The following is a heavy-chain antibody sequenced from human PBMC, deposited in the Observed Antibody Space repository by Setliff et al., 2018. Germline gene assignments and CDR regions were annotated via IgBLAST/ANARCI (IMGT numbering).Heavy chain of an antibody. D-gene: IGHD3-10*01. Sequence: SETLSLTCTVSGGSLRGNAIFWGWIRQPPGKGLEWIGXXXXXXXXXXXXXXXXXVTXXXDTSRNQFSLKLSSVTAADTAVYYCARHVGSRGRGYNYYYYYMDVWGKGTTVTVSS. J-gene: IGHJ6*03. CDR1: GGSLRGNAIF. V-gene: IGHV4-39*01. CDR2: XXXXXXX. CDR3: ARHVGSRGRGYNYYYYYMDV.